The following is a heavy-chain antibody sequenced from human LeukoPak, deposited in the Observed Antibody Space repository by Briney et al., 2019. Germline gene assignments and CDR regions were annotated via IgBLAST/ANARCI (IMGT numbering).Heavy chain of an antibody. CDR1: GYTFTGYY. J-gene: IGHJ6*03. V-gene: IGHV1-2*02. CDR2: INPNSGGT. D-gene: IGHD4/OR15-4a*01. CDR3: ARDQTFMEPNYRPYYYYMDV. Sequence: ASVTVSCKASGYTFTGYYMHWVRQAPGQGLEWMGWINPNSGGTNYAQKFQGRVTMTRDTSISTAYMELSRLRSDDTAVYYCARDQTFMEPNYRPYYYYMDVWGKGTTVTVSS.